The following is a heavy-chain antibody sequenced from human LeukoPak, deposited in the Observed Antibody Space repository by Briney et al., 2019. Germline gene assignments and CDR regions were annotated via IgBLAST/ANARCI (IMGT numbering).Heavy chain of an antibody. D-gene: IGHD1-1*01. CDR3: ARNER. Sequence: GGSLRLSCAASGFTFSTYAMSWVRQAPGKGLEWVANIKPDGSEQYYVDSVKGRFTISRDNTKNSLYLQMNSLRAGDTAVYYCARNERWGQGTLVTVSS. CDR2: IKPDGSEQ. CDR1: GFTFSTYA. J-gene: IGHJ4*02. V-gene: IGHV3-7*05.